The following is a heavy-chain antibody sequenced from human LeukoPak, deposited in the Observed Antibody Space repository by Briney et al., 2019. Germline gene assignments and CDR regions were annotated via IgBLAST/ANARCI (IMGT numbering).Heavy chain of an antibody. V-gene: IGHV3-7*01. Sequence: GGSLILSCAASGFTFRKYWMSWVRQAPGKGLEWVANINQDGSETYYADSVKGRFTMSRDNGKNSLDLQMNSLRAEDTAVYYCARAGSGSYPSEYFQHWGQGTLVTVSS. D-gene: IGHD1-26*01. J-gene: IGHJ1*01. CDR2: INQDGSET. CDR3: ARAGSGSYPSEYFQH. CDR1: GFTFRKYW.